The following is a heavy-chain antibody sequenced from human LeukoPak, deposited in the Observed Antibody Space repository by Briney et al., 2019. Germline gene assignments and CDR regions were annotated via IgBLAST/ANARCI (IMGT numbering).Heavy chain of an antibody. V-gene: IGHV1-69*05. Sequence: SVTVSCKASGGTFSSYAISWVRQAPGQGLEWMGGIIPIFGTANYAQKFQGRVTITTDESTSTAYMELSSLRSEDTAVYYCARAGTYYYGSGSYGPYYYYMDVWGKGTTVTVSS. CDR3: ARAGTYYYGSGSYGPYYYYMDV. CDR1: GGTFSSYA. J-gene: IGHJ6*03. CDR2: IIPIFGTA. D-gene: IGHD3-10*01.